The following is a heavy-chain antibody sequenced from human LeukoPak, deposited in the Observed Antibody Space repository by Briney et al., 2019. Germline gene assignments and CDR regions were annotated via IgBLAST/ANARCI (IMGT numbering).Heavy chain of an antibody. CDR1: RFTFSDYY. V-gene: IGHV3-11*06. CDR2: ISSRSSYT. Sequence: GGSLRLSCAASRFTFSDYYMSWISQAPGKGLEWVSDISSRSSYTNYADSVKGRFTISRDNAKSSLYLQMNTLRAEDTAVYYCARGELTVYGDPAYFDNWGQGPLVTVSS. CDR3: ARGELTVYGDPAYFDN. J-gene: IGHJ4*02. D-gene: IGHD4-17*01.